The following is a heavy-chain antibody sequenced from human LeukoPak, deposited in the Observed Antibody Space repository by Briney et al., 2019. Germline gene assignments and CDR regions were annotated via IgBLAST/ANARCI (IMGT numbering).Heavy chain of an antibody. CDR2: IFYSGIT. D-gene: IGHD4-17*01. V-gene: IGHV4-31*03. CDR1: IGSIIRGGFF. J-gene: IGHJ4*02. CDR3: ARTTRFDYGDYGSYFDS. Sequence: SGTLSLTCNVSIGSIIRGGFFWSWIRQYPGKGLEWIGYIFYSGITYYNPSLKSRVSISVDTSKDQFSLNLRSVTAADTAVYYCARTTRFDYGDYGSYFDSWGQGILVTVSS.